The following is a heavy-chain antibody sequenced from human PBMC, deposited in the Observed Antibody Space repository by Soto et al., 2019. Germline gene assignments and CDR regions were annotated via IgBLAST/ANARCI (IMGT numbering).Heavy chain of an antibody. CDR1: GYTFTSYG. CDR3: ARGAHDSSSGHYYYYYMDV. J-gene: IGHJ6*03. CDR2: ISAYNGNT. Sequence: ASVKVSCKASGYTFTSYGISWVRQAPGQGLEWMGWISAYNGNTNYAQKLQGRVTMTTDTSTSTAYMELRSLRSDDTAVYYCARGAHDSSSGHYYYYYMDVCGKGTTVTVSS. D-gene: IGHD6-6*01. V-gene: IGHV1-18*01.